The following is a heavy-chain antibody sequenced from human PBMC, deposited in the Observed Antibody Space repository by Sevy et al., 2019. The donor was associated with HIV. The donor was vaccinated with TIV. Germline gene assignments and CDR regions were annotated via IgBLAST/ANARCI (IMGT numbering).Heavy chain of an antibody. D-gene: IGHD3-10*01. Sequence: GGSLRLSCAASGFTFSSYAIHWVRQTPGKGLEWAAVISYDGNNKYYADSVKGRFTVSRDNSKNTLYAQMNSLRAEDTAVYYCAKDHNLWSEGGFLHHWGQGTLVTVSS. J-gene: IGHJ1*01. V-gene: IGHV3-30*18. CDR3: AKDHNLWSEGGFLHH. CDR1: GFTFSSYA. CDR2: ISYDGNNK.